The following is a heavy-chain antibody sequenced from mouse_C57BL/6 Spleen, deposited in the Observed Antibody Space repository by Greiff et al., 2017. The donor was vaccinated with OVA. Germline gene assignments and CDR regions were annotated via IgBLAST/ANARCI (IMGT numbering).Heavy chain of an antibody. D-gene: IGHD1-1*01. V-gene: IGHV1-50*01. Sequence: QVQLQQPGAELVKPGASVKLSCKASGYTFTSYWMQWVKQRPGQGLEWIGEIDPSDSYTNYNQKFKGKSTLTVDKSSSTAYMQLSSLTSEDSAVYYCARTIITTVVAHFDYWGQGTTLTVSS. CDR2: IDPSDSYT. CDR3: ARTIITTVVAHFDY. CDR1: GYTFTSYW. J-gene: IGHJ2*01.